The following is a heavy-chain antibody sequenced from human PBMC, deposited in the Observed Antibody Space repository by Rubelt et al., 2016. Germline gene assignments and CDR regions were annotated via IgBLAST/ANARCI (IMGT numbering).Heavy chain of an antibody. CDR1: GFTFSSYW. J-gene: IGHJ4*02. Sequence: GGGLVQPGGSLRLSCEASGFTFSSYWMHWVRQAPGKGLEWVSAISGSGAGTHYADSVTGRFTISRDNSKNTLYLQMNSLRAEDTAVYYCATENGDYSFDYWGQGTLVTVSS. CDR3: ATENGDYSFDY. D-gene: IGHD4-17*01. CDR2: ISGSGAGT. V-gene: IGHV3-23*01.